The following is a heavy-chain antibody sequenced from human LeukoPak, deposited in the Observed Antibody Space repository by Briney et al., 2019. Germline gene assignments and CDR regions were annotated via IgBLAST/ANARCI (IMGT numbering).Heavy chain of an antibody. CDR1: GGSFSGYY. CDR3: ARRGPYDFWSGYYRDAFDI. D-gene: IGHD3-3*01. J-gene: IGHJ3*02. CDR2: INHSGST. Sequence: SETLSLTCAVYGGSFSGYYWSWIRQPPGKGLEWIGEINHSGSTNYNPSFKSRVTISVDTSKNQFSLKLSSVTAADTAVYYCARRGPYDFWSGYYRDAFDIWGQGTMVTVSS. V-gene: IGHV4-34*01.